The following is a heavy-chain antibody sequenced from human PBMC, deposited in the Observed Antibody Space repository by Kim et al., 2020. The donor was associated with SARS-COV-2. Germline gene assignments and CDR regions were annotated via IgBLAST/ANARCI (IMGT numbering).Heavy chain of an antibody. Sequence: SETLSLTCTVSGDSISGYYWSWIRQPPGKGLEWIAYIYYSGSTNYNPSLKSRVTISVDTSKNQFSLKLSSVTAADTAVYYCARSISKGHWWEVPTNYYYYYMDVWGKGTTVTVSS. CDR3: ARSISKGHWWEVPTNYYYYYMDV. D-gene: IGHD1-26*01. CDR1: GDSISGYY. J-gene: IGHJ6*03. CDR2: IYYSGST. V-gene: IGHV4-59*08.